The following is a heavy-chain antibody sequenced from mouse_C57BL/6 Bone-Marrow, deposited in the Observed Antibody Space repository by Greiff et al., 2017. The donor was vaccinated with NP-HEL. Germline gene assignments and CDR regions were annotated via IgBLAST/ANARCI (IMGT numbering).Heavy chain of an antibody. CDR3: ARGRGFFDD. D-gene: IGHD6-1*01. CDR1: GYTFTSYA. CDR2: IYPRSGNN. V-gene: IGHV1-81*01. J-gene: IGHJ2*01. Sequence: QVQLQQSGAELARPGASVKLSCQASGYTFTSYAISWVKQRTGQGLEWIGEIYPRSGNNYYNEKFKGKATLTADKSSSTAYMELHSLTSEYAAVYFCARGRGFFDDWGQGTTLTVSS.